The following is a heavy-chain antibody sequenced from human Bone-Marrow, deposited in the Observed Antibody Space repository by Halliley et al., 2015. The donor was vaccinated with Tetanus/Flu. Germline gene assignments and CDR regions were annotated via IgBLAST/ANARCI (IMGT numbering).Heavy chain of an antibody. Sequence: LVKPTQTLTLTCTFSGFSLTTSGMCVNWIRQPPGKALEWLAVIDWDDDKYYSTSLKARLSISRDTSKNQVVLTMTNVDPVDTATYYCARSTDALGYCPKNWFDSWGQGTLVTVSS. CDR1: GFSLTTSGMC. CDR2: IDWDDDK. V-gene: IGHV2-70*01. CDR3: ARSTDALGYCPKNWFDS. D-gene: IGHD2-8*01. J-gene: IGHJ5*01.